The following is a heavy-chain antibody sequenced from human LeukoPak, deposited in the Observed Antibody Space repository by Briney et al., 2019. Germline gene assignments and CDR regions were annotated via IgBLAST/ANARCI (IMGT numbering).Heavy chain of an antibody. CDR2: INHRGTT. J-gene: IGHJ4*02. CDR3: ARASQSSGYYFGPWGY. D-gene: IGHD3-22*01. CDR1: GGSFSDYY. V-gene: IGHV4-34*01. Sequence: SETLSLTCAVNGGSFSDYYWSWIRQVPGKGLEWIGDINHRGTTNYNPSLKSRVTISVDTSKIQLSLKLTSVTAADSAVYYCARASQSSGYYFGPWGYWGQGTLVTVSS.